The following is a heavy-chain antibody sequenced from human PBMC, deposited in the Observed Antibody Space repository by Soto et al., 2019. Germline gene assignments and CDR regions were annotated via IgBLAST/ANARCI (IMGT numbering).Heavy chain of an antibody. Sequence: PGGSLRLSCVVSGVTFTGYSMDWVRQAPGKGLEWLSYMTSSASAIYYADSVKGRFTVSRDNAKNSLYLQMDSLRDEDTAVYFCARIGGPTLPTSHLDFWGQGTLVTVSS. CDR3: ARIGGPTLPTSHLDF. CDR1: GVTFTGYS. CDR2: MTSSASAI. J-gene: IGHJ4*02. D-gene: IGHD3-10*01. V-gene: IGHV3-48*02.